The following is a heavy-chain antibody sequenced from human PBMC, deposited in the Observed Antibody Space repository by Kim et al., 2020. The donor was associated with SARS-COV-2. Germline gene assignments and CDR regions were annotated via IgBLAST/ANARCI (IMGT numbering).Heavy chain of an antibody. D-gene: IGHD4-17*01. V-gene: IGHV1-69*13. CDR3: AAGRYGGNRHYYYYGMDV. CDR2: IIPIFGTA. CDR1: GGTFSSYA. J-gene: IGHJ6*02. Sequence: SVKVSCKASGGTFSSYAISWVRQAPGQGLEWMGGIIPIFGTANYAQKFQGRVTITADESTSTAYMELSSLRSEDTAVYYCAAGRYGGNRHYYYYGMDVWGQGTTVTVSS.